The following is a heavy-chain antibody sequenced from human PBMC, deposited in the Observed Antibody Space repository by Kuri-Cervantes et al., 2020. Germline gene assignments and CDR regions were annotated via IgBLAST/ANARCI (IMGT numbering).Heavy chain of an antibody. CDR2: ISGSGGST. CDR3: AKDGGVVVPATPLYYYYGMDV. Sequence: GGSLRLSCAASGFTFSSYAMSWVRQAPGKGLEWVSAISGSGGSTYCADSVKGRFTISRDNSKNTLYLQMNSLRAEDTAVYYCAKDGGVVVPATPLYYYYGMDVWGQGTTVTVSS. D-gene: IGHD2-2*01. CDR1: GFTFSSYA. V-gene: IGHV3-23*01. J-gene: IGHJ6*02.